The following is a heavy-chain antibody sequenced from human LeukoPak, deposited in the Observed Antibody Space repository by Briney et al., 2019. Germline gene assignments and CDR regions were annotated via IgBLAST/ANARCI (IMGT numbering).Heavy chain of an antibody. Sequence: SETLSLTCTISGASIRSSFWNWIRQPPGRGLEWIGYLSMRGTTNYNPSLKSRVTISADTSENQFSLKVSSVTAADTAVYYCTRNRGYYVNDYWGQGILVTVSS. D-gene: IGHD1-26*01. CDR1: GASIRSSF. V-gene: IGHV4-59*01. CDR2: LSMRGTT. J-gene: IGHJ4*02. CDR3: TRNRGYYVNDY.